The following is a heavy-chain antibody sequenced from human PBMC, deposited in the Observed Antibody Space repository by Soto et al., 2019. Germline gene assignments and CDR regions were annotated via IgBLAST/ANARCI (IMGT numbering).Heavy chain of an antibody. CDR2: ISYDGSNK. V-gene: IGHV3-30*18. J-gene: IGHJ4*02. D-gene: IGHD3-22*01. Sequence: GGSLRLSCAASGFTFSSYGMHWVRQAPGKGLEWVAVISYDGSNKYYADSVKGRFTISRDNSKNTLYLQMNSLRAEDTAVYYCAKLAYSSGYYSDFDYWGQGTLVTVSS. CDR1: GFTFSSYG. CDR3: AKLAYSSGYYSDFDY.